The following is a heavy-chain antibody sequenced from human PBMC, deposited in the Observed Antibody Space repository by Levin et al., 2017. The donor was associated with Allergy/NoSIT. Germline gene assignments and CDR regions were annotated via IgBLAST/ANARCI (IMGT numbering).Heavy chain of an antibody. CDR1: GYTFTSYY. D-gene: IGHD3-10*01. CDR2: INPSGGST. Sequence: PGESLKISCKASGYTFTSYYMHWVRQAPGQGLEWMGIINPSGGSTSYAQKFQGRVTMTRDTSTSTVYMELSSLRSEDTAVYYCARERTGAVYGSDAAHWFDPWGQGTLVTVSS. V-gene: IGHV1-46*01. CDR3: ARERTGAVYGSDAAHWFDP. J-gene: IGHJ5*02.